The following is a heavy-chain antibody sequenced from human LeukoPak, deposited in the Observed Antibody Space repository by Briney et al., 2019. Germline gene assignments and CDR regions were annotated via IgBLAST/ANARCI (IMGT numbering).Heavy chain of an antibody. CDR2: IIPIFGTA. Sequence: SVKVSCKASGGTFSSYAISWVRQAPGQGLEWMGGIIPIFGTANYAQKFQGRVTITADKSTSTAYMELSSLRSEDTAVYYCARDEAAARPGYHYYMDVWGKGTTVTVSS. J-gene: IGHJ6*03. V-gene: IGHV1-69*06. D-gene: IGHD6-6*01. CDR3: ARDEAAARPGYHYYMDV. CDR1: GGTFSSYA.